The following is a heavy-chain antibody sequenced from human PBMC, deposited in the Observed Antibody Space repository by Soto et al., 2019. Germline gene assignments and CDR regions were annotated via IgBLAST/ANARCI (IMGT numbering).Heavy chain of an antibody. CDR2: IYYSGST. V-gene: IGHV4-39*01. CDR3: ASPKIAFYNWFDP. J-gene: IGHJ5*02. Sequence: SETLSLTCSVSGGSITSHYCSWIRQPPGKGLEWIGSIYYSGSTYYNPSLKSRVTISVDTSKNQFSLKLSSVTAADTAVYYCASPKIAFYNWFDPWGQGTLVTVS. CDR1: GGSITSHY. D-gene: IGHD3-3*02.